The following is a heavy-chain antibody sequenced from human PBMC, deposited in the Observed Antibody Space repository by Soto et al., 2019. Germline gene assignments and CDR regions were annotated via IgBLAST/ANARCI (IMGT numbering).Heavy chain of an antibody. CDR3: ARDRKQLANYCYYGMDV. CDR1: GYTFTSYG. V-gene: IGHV1-18*01. D-gene: IGHD6-6*01. CDR2: ISAYNGNT. Sequence: ASVEVSCKASGYTFTSYGISWVRQAPGQGLEWMGWISAYNGNTNYAQKLQGRVTMTTDTSTSTAYMELRSLRSDDTAVYYCARDRKQLANYCYYGMDVWGQGTTVTVSS. J-gene: IGHJ6*02.